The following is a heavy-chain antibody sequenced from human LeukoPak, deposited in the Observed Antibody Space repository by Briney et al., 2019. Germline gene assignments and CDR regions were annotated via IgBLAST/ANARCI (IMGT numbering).Heavy chain of an antibody. V-gene: IGHV4-61*02. D-gene: IGHD2-21*01. CDR1: GGSISSGSYY. J-gene: IGHJ4*02. CDR2: IYTSGST. Sequence: SQTLSLTCTVSGGSISSGSYYWSWIRQPAGKGLEWIGRIYTSGSTNYNPSLKSRVTISVDTSKNQFSLKLSSVTAADTAVYYCARESYSYFDYWGQGTLATVSS. CDR3: ARESYSYFDY.